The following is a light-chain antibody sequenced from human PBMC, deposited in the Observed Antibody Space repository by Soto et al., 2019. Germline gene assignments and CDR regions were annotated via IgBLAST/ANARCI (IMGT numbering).Light chain of an antibody. J-gene: IGKJ4*01. Sequence: EIVLTQSPATLSLSPGERATLSCRASQSVGSYLAWYQQKPGQAPRLLIYDASNRATGIPARFSGSGSGTDFTLTISSVEPKDFAVYYCQQRSNWPTFGGGTKVEIK. V-gene: IGKV3-11*01. CDR3: QQRSNWPT. CDR1: QSVGSY. CDR2: DAS.